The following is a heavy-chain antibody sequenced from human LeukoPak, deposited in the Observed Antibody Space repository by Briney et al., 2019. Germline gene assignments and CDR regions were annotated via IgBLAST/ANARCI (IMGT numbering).Heavy chain of an antibody. CDR1: GFTFDDYA. J-gene: IGHJ4*02. Sequence: GGSLRLSCAVSGFTFDDYAMHWVRQVPGKGLEWVSCISWNSDNIGYADSVKGRFTTSRDNAKNSLYLQMNSLRAEDTALYYCAREGSLGYDSSGYPFFDYWGQGTLVTVSS. CDR2: ISWNSDNI. CDR3: AREGSLGYDSSGYPFFDY. D-gene: IGHD3-22*01. V-gene: IGHV3-9*01.